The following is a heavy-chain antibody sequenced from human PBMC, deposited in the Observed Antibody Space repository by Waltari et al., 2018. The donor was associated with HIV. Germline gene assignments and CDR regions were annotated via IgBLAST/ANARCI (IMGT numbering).Heavy chain of an antibody. CDR3: ARDGDGGQPGDWFDP. J-gene: IGHJ5*02. D-gene: IGHD1-1*01. CDR1: RLTFSSYA. Sequence: EMQLVESGGGLVQPGGSLRLSCAASRLTFSSYAMHCVRHAPGKGLEYVSAISSKGGSTYYANYVKGRFTISRDNSKNTLYLQMGSLRAEDMAVYYCARDGDGGQPGDWFDPWGQGTLVTVSS. V-gene: IGHV3-64*01. CDR2: ISSKGGST.